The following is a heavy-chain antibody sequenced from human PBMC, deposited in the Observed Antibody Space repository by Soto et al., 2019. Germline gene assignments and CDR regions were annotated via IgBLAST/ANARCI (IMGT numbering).Heavy chain of an antibody. J-gene: IGHJ4*02. Sequence: VYLNCTVSGGRLRSDAYEWSWIRQHPGKGLEWMGYITDTGSTDYNPSLKSRVTMSIDTSKNHFSLTLSSVTAADTALYYCARGNTIFGVVRLAYWAQVTVVPVSS. CDR1: GGRLRSDAYE. CDR3: ARGNTIFGVVRLAY. D-gene: IGHD3-3*01. V-gene: IGHV4-31*03. CDR2: ITDTGST.